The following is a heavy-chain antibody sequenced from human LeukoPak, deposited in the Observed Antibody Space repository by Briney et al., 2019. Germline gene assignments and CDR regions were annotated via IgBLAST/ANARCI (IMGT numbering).Heavy chain of an antibody. CDR1: GGTFSSYA. CDR3: ARDRERYGSGSPPDY. CDR2: IIPIFGTA. D-gene: IGHD3-10*01. Sequence: GASVKVSCKASGGTFSSYAISWVRQAPGQGLEWMGGIIPIFGTANYAQKFQGRVTITADESTSTAYTELSSLRSEDTAVYYCARDRERYGSGSPPDYWGQGTLVTVSS. V-gene: IGHV1-69*13. J-gene: IGHJ4*02.